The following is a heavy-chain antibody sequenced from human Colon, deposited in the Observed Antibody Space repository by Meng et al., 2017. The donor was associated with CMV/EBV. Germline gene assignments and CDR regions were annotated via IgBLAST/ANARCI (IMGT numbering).Heavy chain of an antibody. V-gene: IGHV3-7*01. D-gene: IGHD3-3*01. CDR2: INQDGSEE. CDR3: AREGNEDAFWSGYYMYYFDY. J-gene: IGHJ4*02. CDR1: GFAFSSSW. Sequence: GESLKISCAASGFAFSSSWMSWVRQAPGKGLEWVATINQDGSEEQYVEAVKGRFTISRDNAKTSLYLQMNSLRAEDTAVYYCAREGNEDAFWSGYYMYYFDYWGQGTLVTVSS.